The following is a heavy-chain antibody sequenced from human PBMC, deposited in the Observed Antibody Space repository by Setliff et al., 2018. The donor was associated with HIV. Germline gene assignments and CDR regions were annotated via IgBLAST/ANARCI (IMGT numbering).Heavy chain of an antibody. CDR1: GFTFDDYA. CDR3: TKDSRGDLDF. CDR2: ISWNE. V-gene: IGHV3-9*01. J-gene: IGHJ4*02. D-gene: IGHD2-21*02. Sequence: GGSLRLSCAASGFTFDDYAMHWVRQAPGKGLEWVSGISWNEIYGDSVKGRFTISRDDSKKTVYLQMNSLRVDDTGMYYCTKDSRGDLDFWGQGTQVTVSS.